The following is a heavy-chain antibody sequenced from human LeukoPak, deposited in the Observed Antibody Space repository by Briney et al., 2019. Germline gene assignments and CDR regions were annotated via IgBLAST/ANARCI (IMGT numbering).Heavy chain of an antibody. J-gene: IGHJ5*02. D-gene: IGHD2-15*01. CDR2: IIPIFGTA. CDR3: ASSGYCSGGSCYSWFDP. CDR1: GGTFISYA. V-gene: IGHV1-69*13. Sequence: SVTVSCKASGGTFISYAISWVRQAPGQGLEWMGGIIPIFGTANYAQKFQGRVTITADESTSTAYMELSSLRSEDAAVYYCASSGYCSGGSCYSWFDPWGQGTLVTVSS.